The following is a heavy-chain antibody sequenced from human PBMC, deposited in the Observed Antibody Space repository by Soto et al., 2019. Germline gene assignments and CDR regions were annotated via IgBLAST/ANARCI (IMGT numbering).Heavy chain of an antibody. CDR1: GFSLXTREVG. J-gene: IGHJ2*01. V-gene: IGHV2-5*02. CDR3: AHLLYYRDLDWYFDL. D-gene: IGHD4-17*01. CDR2: IYWVDDK. Sequence: QXTXKEXXXXXVXXXQTXTLTCXXSGFSLXTREVGVXXXXXXXXKALEWLALIYWVDDKRYSPTLKSRLTITKDTXXXXXVXXXXXXXXVDTATYYCAHLLYYRDLDWYFDLWGRGTLVTVSS.